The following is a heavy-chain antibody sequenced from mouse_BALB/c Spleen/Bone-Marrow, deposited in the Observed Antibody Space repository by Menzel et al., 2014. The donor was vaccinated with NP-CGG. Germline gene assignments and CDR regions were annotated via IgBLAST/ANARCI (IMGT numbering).Heavy chain of an antibody. CDR2: IYPGDGDT. CDR1: GYAFSSYW. Sequence: VQLQESGAELVRPGSSVKISCKASGYAFSSYWMNWVRQRPGQGLEWIGQIYPGDGDTNYNGKFKGKATLTADSSSSTAYMQLSSLTSEDSAVYFCARTPWFAYWGQGTLVTVSA. CDR3: ARTPWFAY. V-gene: IGHV1-80*01. J-gene: IGHJ3*01.